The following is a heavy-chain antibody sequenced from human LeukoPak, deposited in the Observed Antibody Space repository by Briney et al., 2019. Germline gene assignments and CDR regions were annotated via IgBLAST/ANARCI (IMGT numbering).Heavy chain of an antibody. J-gene: IGHJ4*02. CDR2: IYWDDDK. D-gene: IGHD2-15*01. CDR1: GFSLSTSGVG. Sequence: SGPTLVKPTQTLTLTCTFSGFSLSTSGVGVGWIRQPPGKALEWLAVIYWDDDKVYRPSLKSRLTITKDTSKNQVVLTMTNMDPVDTATYYCAHRRGRGGQYCSGGSCHGLDYWGQGTLVTVSS. CDR3: AHRRGRGGQYCSGGSCHGLDY. V-gene: IGHV2-5*02.